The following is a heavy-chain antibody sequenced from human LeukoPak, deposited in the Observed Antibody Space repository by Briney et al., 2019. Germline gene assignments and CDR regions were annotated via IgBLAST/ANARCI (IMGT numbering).Heavy chain of an antibody. CDR1: GFTFSKYA. V-gene: IGHV3-23*01. CDR2: ISGSDGNT. CDR3: ARGLSGWYPIGGIDY. D-gene: IGHD6-19*01. J-gene: IGHJ4*02. Sequence: GGSLRLSCAASGFTFSKYAMSWVRQAPGKGLEWVSAISGSDGNTFYADSVKGRFTISRDNAKNSLYLQMNSLRAEDTAVYYCARGLSGWYPIGGIDYWGQGTLVTVSS.